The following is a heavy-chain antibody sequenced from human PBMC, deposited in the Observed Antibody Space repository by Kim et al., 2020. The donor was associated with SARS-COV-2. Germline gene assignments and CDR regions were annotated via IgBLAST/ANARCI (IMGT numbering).Heavy chain of an antibody. J-gene: IGHJ4*02. CDR3: TRDGMPVYSNVDRAFDY. D-gene: IGHD1-26*01. V-gene: IGHV3-49*02. Sequence: SGKGRNTISKDDSKSVAYLQMNSLKTEDTAVYYCTRDGMPVYSNVDRAFDYWGQGTLVTVSS.